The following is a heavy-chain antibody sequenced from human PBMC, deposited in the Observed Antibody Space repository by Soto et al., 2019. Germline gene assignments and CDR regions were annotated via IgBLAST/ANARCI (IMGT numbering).Heavy chain of an antibody. D-gene: IGHD2-15*01. V-gene: IGHV3-9*01. CDR2: ISWNSGSI. J-gene: IGHJ3*02. Sequence: GGSLRLPCAASGFTFDDYAMHWVRQAPGKGLEWVSGISWNSGSIGYADSVKGRFTISRDNAKNSLYLQMNSLRAEDTALYYCAKDIDVVVVAATGSGAFDIWGQGTMVTVSS. CDR1: GFTFDDYA. CDR3: AKDIDVVVVAATGSGAFDI.